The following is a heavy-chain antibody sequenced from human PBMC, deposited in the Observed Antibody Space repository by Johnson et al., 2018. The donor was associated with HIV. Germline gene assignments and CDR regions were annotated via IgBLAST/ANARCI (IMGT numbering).Heavy chain of an antibody. CDR1: QFTFSDYP. V-gene: IGHV3-30-3*01. CDR2: ISYDGSSQ. CDR3: AKAALQFLEWGDAFDI. J-gene: IGHJ3*02. Sequence: QVQLVESGGGVVQPGRSLRLSCAASQFTFSDYPMHWVRQAPGAGLEWVAVISYDGSSQYYADSVKGRFTISRDNSKNTLYVQMNSLRAEDTALYYCAKAALQFLEWGDAFDIWGQGTMVTVSS. D-gene: IGHD3-3*01.